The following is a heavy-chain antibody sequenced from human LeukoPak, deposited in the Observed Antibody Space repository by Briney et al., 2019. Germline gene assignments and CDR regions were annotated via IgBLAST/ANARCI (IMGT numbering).Heavy chain of an antibody. V-gene: IGHV1-46*01. CDR2: INPSGGST. D-gene: IGHD6-6*01. Sequence: ASVKVSCKASGYTFTSYYMHWARQAPGQGLEWMGIINPSGGSTSHAQKFQGRVTMTRDTSTSTVYMELSSLRSEDTAVYYCARDYGIAARRGPTDYWGQGTLVTVSS. CDR1: GYTFTSYY. J-gene: IGHJ4*02. CDR3: ARDYGIAARRGPTDY.